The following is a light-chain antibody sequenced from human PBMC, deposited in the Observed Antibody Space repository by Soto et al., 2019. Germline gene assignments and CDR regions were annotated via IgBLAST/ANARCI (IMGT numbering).Light chain of an antibody. CDR3: HQRSNWSPWT. CDR2: DAS. V-gene: IGKV3-11*01. CDR1: QSVSSY. J-gene: IGKJ1*01. Sequence: EFVLTQSPGTLSLSPGERATLSCRASQSVSSYLAWYQQKPGQAPRLLIHDASNRATGIPARFSGSGSGTDFTLTISSLEPEDFAVYYCHQRSNWSPWTFGQGTKVDIK.